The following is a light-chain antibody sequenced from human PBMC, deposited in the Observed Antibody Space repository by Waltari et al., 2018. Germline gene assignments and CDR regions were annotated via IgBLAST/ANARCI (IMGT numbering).Light chain of an antibody. CDR1: SGSIASNY. CDR3: QSYDSSNVV. J-gene: IGLJ2*01. CDR2: GDN. Sequence: NFMLTQPHSVSESPGKTVTISCTRSSGSIASNYVPGYQQRPGSSPTTVIYGDNQRPSGVPGRFSGSIDSSSNSASLTISGLKTEDEADYYCQSYDSSNVVFGGGTKLTVL. V-gene: IGLV6-57*01.